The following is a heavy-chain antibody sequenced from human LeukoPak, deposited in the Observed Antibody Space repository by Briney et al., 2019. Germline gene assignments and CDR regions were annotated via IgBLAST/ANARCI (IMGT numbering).Heavy chain of an antibody. CDR3: AKEPGSGWYYFDY. CDR2: ISYDGSNK. Sequence: GRSLSLSCAASGFTFSSYGMHWVRQAPGKGLEWVAVISYDGSNKYYADSVKGRFTISRDNSKNTLYLQMNSLRAEDTAVYYCAKEPGSGWYYFDYWGQGTLVTVSS. CDR1: GFTFSSYG. V-gene: IGHV3-30*18. D-gene: IGHD6-19*01. J-gene: IGHJ4*02.